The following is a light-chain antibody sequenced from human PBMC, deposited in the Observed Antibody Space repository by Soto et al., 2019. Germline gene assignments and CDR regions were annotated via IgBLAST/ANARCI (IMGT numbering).Light chain of an antibody. CDR2: DAS. Sequence: DIQMTQSPSTLSASVLYRVTITCRASQSISSWLALYQQKPGKAPKLLIYDASTLESGVPSRFSGGGSGAEFTLTIRSLQPDDVATYYCQHYNSYSEAFGQGTKVDIK. CDR3: QHYNSYSEA. V-gene: IGKV1-5*01. CDR1: QSISSW. J-gene: IGKJ1*01.